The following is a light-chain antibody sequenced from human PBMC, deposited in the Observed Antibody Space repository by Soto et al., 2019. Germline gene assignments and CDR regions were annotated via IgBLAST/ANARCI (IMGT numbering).Light chain of an antibody. CDR2: EVN. J-gene: IGLJ1*01. CDR3: SSYAGSNNFRYV. Sequence: QSALTQPPSASGSPGQSVTISCTGTSSDVGGYNYVSWYQQHPGKAPKLMIYEVNKRPSGVPDRFSGSKSGNTASLTVSGLQAEDEADYYCSSYAGSNNFRYVFGTGTKLTVL. V-gene: IGLV2-8*01. CDR1: SSDVGGYNY.